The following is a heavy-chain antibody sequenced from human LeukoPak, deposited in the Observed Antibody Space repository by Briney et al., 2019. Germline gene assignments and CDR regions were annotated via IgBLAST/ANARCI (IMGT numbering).Heavy chain of an antibody. D-gene: IGHD5-18*01. J-gene: IGHJ3*02. CDR2: INWNGGST. CDR1: GFTFDDYG. Sequence: EGSLRLSCAASGFTFDDYGMSWVRQAPGKGLEWVSGINWNGGSTGYADSVKGRFTISRDNAKNSLYLQMNSLRAEDTALYYCARAQRGYSYGHPNAFDIWGQGTMVTVSS. V-gene: IGHV3-20*04. CDR3: ARAQRGYSYGHPNAFDI.